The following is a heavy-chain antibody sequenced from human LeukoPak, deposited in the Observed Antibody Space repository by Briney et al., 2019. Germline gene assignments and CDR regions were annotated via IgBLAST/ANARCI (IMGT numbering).Heavy chain of an antibody. V-gene: IGHV3-7*01. Sequence: GGALRLSCAGSVCTFSRYWMSWVRPTPAKGLNGVANIKEDGSEKSSADSVNGRFTNSRDNAKNSMFLQMNSLRAEATAVYYCVRDGRSGWHFDHWGQGTRVSVSS. J-gene: IGHJ4*02. CDR1: VCTFSRYW. CDR2: IKEDGSEK. CDR3: VRDGRSGWHFDH. D-gene: IGHD6-19*01.